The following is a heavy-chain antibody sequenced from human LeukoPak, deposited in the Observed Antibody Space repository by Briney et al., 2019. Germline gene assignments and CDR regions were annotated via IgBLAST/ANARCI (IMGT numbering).Heavy chain of an antibody. J-gene: IGHJ4*02. CDR1: GYTFTSYD. Sequence: ASAKVSCKASGYTFTSYDINWVRQATGQGLEWVGWMNPGSGKTGYAQKFQGRVTITASTSTSTGYMELSSLTSEDTAVYYCARYRSAAYYFEYWGQGTLVTVSS. CDR2: MNPGSGKT. CDR3: ARYRSAAYYFEY. D-gene: IGHD4-11*01. V-gene: IGHV1-8*03.